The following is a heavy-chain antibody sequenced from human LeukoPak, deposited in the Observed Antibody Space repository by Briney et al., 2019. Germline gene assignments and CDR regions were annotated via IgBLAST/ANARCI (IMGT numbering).Heavy chain of an antibody. Sequence: SVKVSCKASGGTFSSYAISWVRQAPGQGLEWMGRIIPILGIANYAQKFQGRVTITADKSTSTAYMELSSLRSEDTAVYYCARDVEMATIDAFDIWGQGTMVTVSS. CDR2: IIPILGIA. CDR1: GGTFSSYA. V-gene: IGHV1-69*04. D-gene: IGHD5-24*01. J-gene: IGHJ3*02. CDR3: ARDVEMATIDAFDI.